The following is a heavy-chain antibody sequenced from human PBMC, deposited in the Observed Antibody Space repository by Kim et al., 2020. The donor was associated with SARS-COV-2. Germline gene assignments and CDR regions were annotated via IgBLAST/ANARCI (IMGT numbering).Heavy chain of an antibody. Sequence: YAGPVTGRFTISRDNSRSILYLQMNSLRAEDTAVYYCAKCSGGNCYPFDYWGQGTLVTVSS. D-gene: IGHD2-15*01. J-gene: IGHJ4*02. CDR3: AKCSGGNCYPFDY. V-gene: IGHV3-23*01.